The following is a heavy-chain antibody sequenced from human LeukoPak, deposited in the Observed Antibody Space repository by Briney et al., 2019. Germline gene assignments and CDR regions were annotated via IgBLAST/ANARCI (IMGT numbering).Heavy chain of an antibody. D-gene: IGHD5-18*01. CDR1: GFTVSNNY. CDR3: ARDLGNTAGFDY. J-gene: IGHJ4*02. V-gene: IGHV3-21*01. CDR2: ISSSSSYI. Sequence: PGGSLRLSCAVSGFTVSNNYMNWVRQAPGKGLEWVSSISSSSSYIYYADSVKGRFTISRDNAKNSLYLQMNSLRAEDTAVYYCARDLGNTAGFDYWGQGTLVTVSS.